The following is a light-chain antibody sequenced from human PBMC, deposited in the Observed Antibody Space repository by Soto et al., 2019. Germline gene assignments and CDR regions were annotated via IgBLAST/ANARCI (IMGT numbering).Light chain of an antibody. J-gene: IGKJ2*01. Sequence: EIVLTQSPATLSLSPGERATLSCRASQSVSSYLAWYQQKPGQAPRLLISGASKRATGIPARFSGSGSGTDFTLTISSLEPEDFAVYYCQQRSNGPLYTFGQGIKLEIQ. CDR2: GAS. V-gene: IGKV3-11*01. CDR1: QSVSSY. CDR3: QQRSNGPLYT.